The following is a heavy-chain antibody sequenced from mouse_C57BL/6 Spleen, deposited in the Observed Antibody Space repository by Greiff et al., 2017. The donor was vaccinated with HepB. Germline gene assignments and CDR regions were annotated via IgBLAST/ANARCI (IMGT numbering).Heavy chain of an antibody. J-gene: IGHJ1*03. CDR3: ASVYYYGYFDV. Sequence: EVMLVESGGGLVKPGGSLKLSCAASGFTFSSYAMSWVRQTPEKRLEWVATISDGGSYTYYPDNVKGRFTISRDNAKNNLYLQMSHLKSEDTAMYYCASVYYYGYFDVWGTRTTVTVSS. CDR1: GFTFSSYA. CDR2: ISDGGSYT. V-gene: IGHV5-4*03. D-gene: IGHD1-1*01.